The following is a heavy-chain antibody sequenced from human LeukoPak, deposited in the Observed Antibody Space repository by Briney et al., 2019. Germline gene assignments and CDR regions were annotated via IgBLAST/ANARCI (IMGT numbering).Heavy chain of an antibody. V-gene: IGHV4-39*01. CDR2: MYYSGRT. CDR1: GGSISRISYY. J-gene: IGHJ4*02. D-gene: IGHD3-22*01. CDR3: ATDLSYYDSSGPPYYFDY. Sequence: SETLSLTCSVSGGSISRISYYWGWIRQPPGKGLEWIGSMYYSGRTYYNPSLRTRATISVDTSKKQISLKLTSVTAADTAVYYCATDLSYYDSSGPPYYFDYWGQGTLVTVSS.